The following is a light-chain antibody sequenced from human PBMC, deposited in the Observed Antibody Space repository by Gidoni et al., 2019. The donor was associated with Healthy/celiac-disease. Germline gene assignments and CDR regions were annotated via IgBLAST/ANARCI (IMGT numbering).Light chain of an antibody. J-gene: IGKJ3*01. V-gene: IGKV3-11*01. CDR1: QLVSSY. Sequence: ELVLTQSPATLSLSPGERATISCRASQLVSSYLAWYQQKPGQAPRLLIYDASNRATGIPARFSGSGSGTDFTLTTSSLEPEDFAVYYCQQRSNWPPFTFGPGTKVDIK. CDR3: QQRSNWPPFT. CDR2: DAS.